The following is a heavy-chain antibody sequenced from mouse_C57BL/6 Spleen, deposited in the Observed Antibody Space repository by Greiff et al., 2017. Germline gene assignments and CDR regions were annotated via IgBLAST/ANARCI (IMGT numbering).Heavy chain of an antibody. Sequence: EVKLVESGPSLVRPSQTLSLTCTVTGFSINSDCYWIWIRQFPGNKLEYIGYTFYSGITYYNPSLESRTYITRDTSKNQFSLKLSSVTTEDTATYYCARAPYYGNSYYYAMDYWGQGTSVTVSS. CDR1: GFSINSDCY. J-gene: IGHJ4*01. CDR3: ARAPYYGNSYYYAMDY. CDR2: TFYSGIT. V-gene: IGHV3-3*01. D-gene: IGHD2-10*01.